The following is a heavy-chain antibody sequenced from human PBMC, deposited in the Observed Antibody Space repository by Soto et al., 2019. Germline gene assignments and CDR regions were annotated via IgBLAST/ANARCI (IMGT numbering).Heavy chain of an antibody. Sequence: EVQLVESGGGLVKPGGSLRLSCAASGFSFSNAWMNWVRQAPGKGLEWVGRIKRKIEGEKTDYAAPVKGRFTISRDDSKNTLHLQMTSLKADDTALYYCTTGSVEGVWGQGTTVTVSS. CDR2: IKRKIEGEKT. CDR1: GFSFSNAW. CDR3: TTGSVEGV. J-gene: IGHJ6*02. D-gene: IGHD2-15*01. V-gene: IGHV3-15*07.